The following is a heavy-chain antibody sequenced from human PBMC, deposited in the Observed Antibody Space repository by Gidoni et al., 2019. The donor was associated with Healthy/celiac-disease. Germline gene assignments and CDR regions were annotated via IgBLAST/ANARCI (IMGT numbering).Heavy chain of an antibody. D-gene: IGHD2-15*01. CDR3: ARGRGVYCSGGSCYSVGGGFDY. Sequence: QVQLVQSGAEVKKPGASVKVSCKASGYTFSNYDINWVRQATGQGLEWMGWMNPNSGSTGYAQKFQGRVTMTRNTSISTAYMELSSLRSEDTAVYYCARGRGVYCSGGSCYSVGGGFDYWGQGTLVTVSS. CDR2: MNPNSGST. V-gene: IGHV1-8*01. CDR1: GYTFSNYD. J-gene: IGHJ4*02.